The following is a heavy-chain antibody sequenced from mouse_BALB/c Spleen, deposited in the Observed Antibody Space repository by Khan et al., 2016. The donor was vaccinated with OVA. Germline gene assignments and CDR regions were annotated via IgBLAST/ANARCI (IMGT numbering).Heavy chain of an antibody. J-gene: IGHJ3*01. CDR3: ARSGYGSFGF. Sequence: DVQLQQSGPVLVKPGASVRTSCKASGYTFTDYNLDWVKQSHEKSLEWIGYIYPNNGDTGYNQKFKTKATLTVDISSSTAYMELRSLTSEDSAVYYCARSGYGSFGFWGQGTLVTVST. V-gene: IGHV1S29*02. D-gene: IGHD1-2*01. CDR2: IYPNNGDT. CDR1: GYTFTDYN.